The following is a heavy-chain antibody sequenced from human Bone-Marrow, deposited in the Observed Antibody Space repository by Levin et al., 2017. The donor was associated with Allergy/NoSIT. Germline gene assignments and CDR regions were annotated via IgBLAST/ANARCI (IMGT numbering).Heavy chain of an antibody. CDR1: GYTFAAYY. CDR2: INPNSGGT. CDR3: ARGPRILATVLGNY. Sequence: ASVKVSCKASGYTFAAYYVHWVRQAPGQGLEWMGWINPNSGGTNYAQKFQGRVTMTTDTSINTAYMELSGLRSDDTAVYYCARGPRILATVLGNYWGQGTLVTVSS. J-gene: IGHJ4*02. D-gene: IGHD5-12*01. V-gene: IGHV1-2*02.